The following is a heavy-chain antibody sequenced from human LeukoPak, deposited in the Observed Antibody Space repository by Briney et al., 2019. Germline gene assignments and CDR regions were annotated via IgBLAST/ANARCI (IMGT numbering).Heavy chain of an antibody. CDR2: IYYSGIT. Sequence: SQTLSLTCTVSGGSISIGGYYWSWIRQHPGKGLEWIGYIYYSGITYYNPSLKSRVTISVDTSKNQFSLYLSSVTAADTAVYYCARVTSGEFADYWGQGTLVTVSS. CDR1: GGSISIGGYY. D-gene: IGHD3-10*01. V-gene: IGHV4-31*03. CDR3: ARVTSGEFADY. J-gene: IGHJ4*02.